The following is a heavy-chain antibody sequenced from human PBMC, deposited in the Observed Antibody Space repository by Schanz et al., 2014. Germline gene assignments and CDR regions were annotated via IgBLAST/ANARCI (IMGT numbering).Heavy chain of an antibody. J-gene: IGHJ4*02. D-gene: IGHD3-22*01. Sequence: VQLLQFGGGLVQPGGSLRLSCAASGFTFSSYSMNWVRQAPGKGLEWVSSISHSGGSKYYADSVKGRFTISRDNSKNTLYLQMNSLRAEDTAVYYCAKDPSHGDYDYYFDYWGQGTLVTVSS. CDR1: GFTFSSYS. CDR2: ISHSGGSK. CDR3: AKDPSHGDYDYYFDY. V-gene: IGHV3-23*01.